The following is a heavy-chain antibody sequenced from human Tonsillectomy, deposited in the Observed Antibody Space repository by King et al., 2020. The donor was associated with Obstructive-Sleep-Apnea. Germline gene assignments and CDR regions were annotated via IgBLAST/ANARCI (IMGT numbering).Heavy chain of an antibody. CDR1: GGSISSYY. Sequence: LQLQESGPGLVKPSETLSLTCTVSGGSISSYYWSWIRQPPGKGLEWIGYIYYSGSTNYNPSLKSRVTISVDTSTNQFSLKMSSVTAADTAVYYCAREGSSDVLRYFDWLPSRGMDVWGQGTTVTVSS. D-gene: IGHD3-9*01. V-gene: IGHV4-59*01. J-gene: IGHJ6*02. CDR3: AREGSSDVLRYFDWLPSRGMDV. CDR2: IYYSGST.